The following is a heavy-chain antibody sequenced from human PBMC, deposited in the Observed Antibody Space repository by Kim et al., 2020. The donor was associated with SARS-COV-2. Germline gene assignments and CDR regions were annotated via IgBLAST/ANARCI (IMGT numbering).Heavy chain of an antibody. Sequence: SETLSLTCTVSGGSISSSSYYWGWIRQPPGKGLEWIGSIYYSGSTYYNPSLKSRVTISVHTSKNQFSLKLSSVTAADTAVYYCARHSGYSSSWYFDYWGQGTLVTVSS. CDR2: IYYSGST. V-gene: IGHV4-39*01. J-gene: IGHJ4*02. D-gene: IGHD6-13*01. CDR3: ARHSGYSSSWYFDY. CDR1: GGSISSSSYY.